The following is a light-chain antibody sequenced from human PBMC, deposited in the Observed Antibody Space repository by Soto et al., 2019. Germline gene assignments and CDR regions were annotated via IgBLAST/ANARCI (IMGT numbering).Light chain of an antibody. J-gene: IGKJ3*01. CDR1: QSVSSSY. CDR2: GAS. V-gene: IGKV3-20*01. Sequence: EIVLTQSPGTLSLSPGDRATLSCRASQSVSSSYLAWYQQKPGQAPGLLIYGASSRATGIPDRFSGSGSGTDFTLTISRLEPEDFAVYYCQQYGSSLFSFGPGTKVDIK. CDR3: QQYGSSLFS.